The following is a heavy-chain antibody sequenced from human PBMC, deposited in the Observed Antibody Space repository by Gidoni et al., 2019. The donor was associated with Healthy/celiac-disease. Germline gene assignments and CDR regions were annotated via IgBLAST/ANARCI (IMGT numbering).Heavy chain of an antibody. CDR3: ARDGTEGNAFDI. Sequence: QVQLVQSGAEVKKPGSSVKISCKASGGTFSSYTISWVRQAPGQGLDWMGRIIPSLGIANYAQKFQCRVTITADKSTSTAYMELSSLRSEDTAVYYCARDGTEGNAFDIWGQGTMVTVSS. V-gene: IGHV1-69*08. CDR1: GGTFSSYT. CDR2: IIPSLGIA. J-gene: IGHJ3*02. D-gene: IGHD6-13*01.